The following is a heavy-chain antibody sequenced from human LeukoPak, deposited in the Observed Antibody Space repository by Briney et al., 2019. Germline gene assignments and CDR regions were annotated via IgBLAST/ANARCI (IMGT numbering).Heavy chain of an antibody. CDR3: ARGGQQLALDY. CDR1: GYTFTSYY. D-gene: IGHD6-13*01. V-gene: IGHV1-69*13. CDR2: IIPIFGTA. J-gene: IGHJ4*02. Sequence: GASVKVSCKASGYTFTSYYMHWVRQAPGQGLEWMGGIIPIFGTANYAQKFQGRVTITADESTSTAYMELSSLRSEDTAVYYCARGGQQLALDYWGQGTLVTVSS.